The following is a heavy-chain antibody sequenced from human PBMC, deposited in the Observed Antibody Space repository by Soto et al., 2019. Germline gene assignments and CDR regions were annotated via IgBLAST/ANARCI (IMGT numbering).Heavy chain of an antibody. CDR1: GFTFSSYA. V-gene: IGHV3-23*01. J-gene: IGHJ6*02. Sequence: TGGSLRLSCAASGFTFSSYAMSWVRQAPGKGLEWVSAISGSGGSTYYADSVKGRFTISRDNSKNTLYLQMNSLRAEDTAVYYCAKFDVATVYYYYYGMDVWGQGTTVTVSS. D-gene: IGHD5-12*01. CDR2: ISGSGGST. CDR3: AKFDVATVYYYYYGMDV.